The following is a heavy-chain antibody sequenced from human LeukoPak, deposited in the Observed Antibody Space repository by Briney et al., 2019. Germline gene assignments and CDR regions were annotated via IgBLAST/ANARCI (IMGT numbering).Heavy chain of an antibody. CDR3: ARFQGAHY. J-gene: IGHJ4*02. CDR1: GFTFSSYS. D-gene: IGHD4/OR15-4a*01. CDR2: ISSSSTYI. V-gene: IGHV3-21*01. Sequence: GGSLRLSCAASGFTFSSYSMNWVRQAPGMGLEWVSSISSSSTYIYYADSVKGRFTISRDNTKNSLYLQMNSLRAEDTAVYYCARFQGAHYWGQGTLVTVSS.